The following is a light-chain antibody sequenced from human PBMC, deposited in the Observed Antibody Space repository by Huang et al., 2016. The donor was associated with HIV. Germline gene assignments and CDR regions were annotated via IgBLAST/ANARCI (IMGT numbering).Light chain of an antibody. CDR3: QQSYSTPNT. J-gene: IGKJ2*01. Sequence: DIQMTQSPSSLSASVGDRVTITCRASQSISSYLNWYQQKPAKAPKLLIYASSSFQSGVPSRFSGSVSGTDFTLTISSLQPEDFATYYCQQSYSTPNTFGQGTKLEIK. CDR1: QSISSY. V-gene: IGKV1-39*01. CDR2: ASS.